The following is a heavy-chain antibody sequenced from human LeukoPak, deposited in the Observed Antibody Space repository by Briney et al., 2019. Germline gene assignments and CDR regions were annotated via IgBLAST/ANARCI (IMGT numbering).Heavy chain of an antibody. CDR3: ARASIAVAGRIYDP. CDR1: GGTFSSYT. J-gene: IGHJ5*02. D-gene: IGHD6-19*01. V-gene: IGHV1-69*16. Sequence: ASVKVSCKASGGTFSSYTISWVRQAPGQGLEWMGRIIPILGIANYAQKFQGRVTITTDESTSTAYMELSSLRSEDTAVYYCARASIAVAGRIYDPWGQGTLVTVSS. CDR2: IIPILGIA.